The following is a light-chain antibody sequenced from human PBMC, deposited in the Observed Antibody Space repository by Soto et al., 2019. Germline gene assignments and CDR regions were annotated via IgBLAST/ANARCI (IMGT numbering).Light chain of an antibody. V-gene: IGKV1-5*03. Sequence: DIQMTQSPSTLSASVGDRVTITCRASESISESLAWYQQKPGKAPKLLMYQASTLETGVPSRFSGSGSGTEFFLTISSLQPDDFATYYCQQYGRLSTFGQGTKVEVK. CDR3: QQYGRLST. CDR1: ESISES. CDR2: QAS. J-gene: IGKJ1*01.